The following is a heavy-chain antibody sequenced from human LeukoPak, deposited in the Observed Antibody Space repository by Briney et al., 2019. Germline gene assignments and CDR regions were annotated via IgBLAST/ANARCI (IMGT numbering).Heavy chain of an antibody. CDR1: GFTFSTYS. D-gene: IGHD5-24*01. CDR3: ARQRWGSGSLNWFDP. CDR2: IKEGGSER. V-gene: IGHV3-7*01. J-gene: IGHJ5*02. Sequence: GGSLRLSCAASGFTFSTYSINWVRQAPGKGLGWVASIKEGGSERYYLDSVKGRFTISRDDAKNSLYLQMNSLRAEDTAVYYCARQRWGSGSLNWFDPWGQGTLVSVSS.